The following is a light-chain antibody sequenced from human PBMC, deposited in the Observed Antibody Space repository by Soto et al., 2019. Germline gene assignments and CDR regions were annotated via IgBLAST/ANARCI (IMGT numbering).Light chain of an antibody. Sequence: EMVMTQSPVTLSVSPGERATLSCRASQSVSSNLAWYQQKPGQAPRLLIYGASTRATGIPARFSGSGSGTEFTLTISSLESEDFAVYYCQQYNNWPPLTFGGGTKVEIK. CDR3: QQYNNWPPLT. V-gene: IGKV3-15*01. CDR1: QSVSSN. J-gene: IGKJ4*01. CDR2: GAS.